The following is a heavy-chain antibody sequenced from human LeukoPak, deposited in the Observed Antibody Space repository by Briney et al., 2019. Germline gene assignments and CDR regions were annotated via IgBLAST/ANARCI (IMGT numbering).Heavy chain of an antibody. D-gene: IGHD3-3*01. V-gene: IGHV3-48*03. Sequence: GGSLRLSCAASGFTLSSYEMNWVRQAPGKGLGWVSYISSSGSTIYYADSVKGRFTISRDNAKNSMYLQMNSLRAEDTAVYYCAREVDFWSGFQGYFEYWGQGTLLTVSS. CDR1: GFTLSSYE. CDR2: ISSSGSTI. CDR3: AREVDFWSGFQGYFEY. J-gene: IGHJ4*02.